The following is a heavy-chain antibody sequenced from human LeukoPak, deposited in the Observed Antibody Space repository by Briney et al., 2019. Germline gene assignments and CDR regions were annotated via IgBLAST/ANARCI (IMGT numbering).Heavy chain of an antibody. CDR2: TYYRSKWYN. J-gene: IGHJ3*02. CDR3: ASTRGSVDAFDI. V-gene: IGHV6-1*01. CDR1: GDXVSNNSAA. Sequence: SQTLSLTCAISGDXVSNNSAAWNWIRQSPSRGLEWLGRTYYRSKWYNDYAVSVKSRITINPDTSKNQFSLQLNSVTPEDTAVYYCASTRGSVDAFDIWGQGIMVTVSS. D-gene: IGHD3-16*01.